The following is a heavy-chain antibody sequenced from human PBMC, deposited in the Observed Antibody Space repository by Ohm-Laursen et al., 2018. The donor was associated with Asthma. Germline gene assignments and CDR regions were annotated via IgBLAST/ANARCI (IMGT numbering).Heavy chain of an antibody. CDR1: GFAFSTYS. D-gene: IGHD3-3*01. CDR2: ISSKSSTI. Sequence: GSLRLSCAASGFAFSTYSMHWVRQAPGKGLEWVSFISSKSSTIYSANTVNGRFTVSRDNAKNSLYLQMNSLRDEDTAVYYCARRGRFLEWLLDAFDIWGQGTMVTVSS. CDR3: ARRGRFLEWLLDAFDI. V-gene: IGHV3-48*02. J-gene: IGHJ3*02.